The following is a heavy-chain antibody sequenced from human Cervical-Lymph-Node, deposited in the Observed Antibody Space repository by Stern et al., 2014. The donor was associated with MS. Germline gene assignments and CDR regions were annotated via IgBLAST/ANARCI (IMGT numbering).Heavy chain of an antibody. J-gene: IGHJ4*02. D-gene: IGHD2-8*01. CDR1: GGSFSGHY. Sequence: QVQLQQWGPGLWKPSQTLSLTCAVYGGSFSGHYWTWIRQPPGKGLEWIGEINHSGSTNYNSSLKSRVTISVDASKNQFSMTLNSLTAADTAVYYCVRRRQMVRDFDYWGQGTLVVVSS. V-gene: IGHV4-34*01. CDR2: INHSGST. CDR3: VRRRQMVRDFDY.